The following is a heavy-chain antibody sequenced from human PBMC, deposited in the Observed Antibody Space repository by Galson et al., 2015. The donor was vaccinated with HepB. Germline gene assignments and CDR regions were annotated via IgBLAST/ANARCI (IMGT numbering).Heavy chain of an antibody. V-gene: IGHV1-24*01. CDR3: ATSPAIGGFGELPYYYGMDV. D-gene: IGHD3-10*01. CDR1: GYTLTELS. CDR2: FDPEDGET. Sequence: SVKVSCKVSGYTLTELSMHWVRQAPGKGLEWMGGFDPEDGETIYAQKFQGRVTMTEDTSTDTAYMELSSLRSEDTAVYYCATSPAIGGFGELPYYYGMDVWGQGTTVTVSS. J-gene: IGHJ6*02.